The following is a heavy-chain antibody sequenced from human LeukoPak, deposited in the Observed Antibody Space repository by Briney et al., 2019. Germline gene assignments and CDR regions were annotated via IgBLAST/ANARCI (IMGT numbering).Heavy chain of an antibody. J-gene: IGHJ4*02. CDR1: GFTFSSYA. CDR2: ISGSGGGT. CDR3: ARDPPRRITMVRGVIYNDY. V-gene: IGHV3-23*01. Sequence: GGSLRLSCAASGFTFSSYAMSWVRQAPGKGLEWVSAISGSGGGTYYADSVKGRFTISRDNAKNSLYLQMNSLRAEDTAVYYCARDPPRRITMVRGVIYNDYWGQGTLVTVSS. D-gene: IGHD3-10*01.